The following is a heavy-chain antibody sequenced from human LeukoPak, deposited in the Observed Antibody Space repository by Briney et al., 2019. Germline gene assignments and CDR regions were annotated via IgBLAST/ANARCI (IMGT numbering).Heavy chain of an antibody. CDR2: ISHDANNR. Sequence: GGSLRLSCAASAFTFRAYGMHWVRQAPGKGLEWVAVISHDANNRYYADSVKGRFTISRDNSKNTLYLQMNSLRAEDTALYYCAKGGDGYGRIFDYWGQGTLVTVSS. CDR1: AFTFRAYG. V-gene: IGHV3-30*18. J-gene: IGHJ4*02. CDR3: AKGGDGYGRIFDY. D-gene: IGHD5-24*01.